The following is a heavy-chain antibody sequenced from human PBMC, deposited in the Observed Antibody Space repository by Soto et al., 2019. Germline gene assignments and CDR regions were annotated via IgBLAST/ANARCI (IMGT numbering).Heavy chain of an antibody. D-gene: IGHD6-13*01. CDR2: ISWNSGSI. V-gene: IGHV3-9*01. CDR3: AKGQLAYYYYYGMDV. J-gene: IGHJ6*02. Sequence: SLRLSCAASGFTFDDYAMHWVRQAPGKGLEWVSGISWNSGSIGYADSVKGRFTISRDNAKNSLYLQMNSLRAEDTALYYCAKGQLAYYYYYGMDVWGQGTTVTVS. CDR1: GFTFDDYA.